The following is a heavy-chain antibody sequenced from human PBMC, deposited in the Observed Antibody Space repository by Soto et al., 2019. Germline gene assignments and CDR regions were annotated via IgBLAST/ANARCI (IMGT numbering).Heavy chain of an antibody. V-gene: IGHV3-21*01. CDR3: ARDRSDIVVATGFDY. D-gene: IGHD2-15*01. Sequence: GGSLRLSCAASGFTFSSYSMNWVRQAPGKGLEWVSSISSSSSYIYYADSVKGRFTISRDNAKNSLYLQMNSLRAEDTAVYYCARDRSDIVVATGFDYWGQGTLVTVSS. CDR1: GFTFSSYS. J-gene: IGHJ4*02. CDR2: ISSSSSYI.